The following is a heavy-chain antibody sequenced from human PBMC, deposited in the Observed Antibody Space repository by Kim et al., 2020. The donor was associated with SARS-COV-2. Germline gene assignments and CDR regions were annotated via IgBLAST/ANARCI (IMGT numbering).Heavy chain of an antibody. CDR2: IIPILGIA. J-gene: IGHJ6*02. V-gene: IGHV1-69*04. Sequence: SVKVSCKASGGTFSSYAISWVRQAPGQGLEWMGRIIPILGIANYAQKFQGRVTITADKSTSTAYMELSSLRSEDTAVYYCARAFRGYHIGPYYYGMDVWGQGTTVTVSS. D-gene: IGHD5-18*01. CDR3: ARAFRGYHIGPYYYGMDV. CDR1: GGTFSSYA.